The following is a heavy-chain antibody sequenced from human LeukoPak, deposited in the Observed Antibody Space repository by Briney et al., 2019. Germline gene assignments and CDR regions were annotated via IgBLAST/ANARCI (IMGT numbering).Heavy chain of an antibody. Sequence: GASVKVSCKASGYTFTGYYMHWVRQAPGQGLEWMGWINPNSGGTNYAQKFQGRVTMTRDTSISTAYMELSRLRSDDTAVYYCAGDFGYCSSTSCHNWFDPWGQGTLVTVSS. CDR2: INPNSGGT. D-gene: IGHD2-2*03. V-gene: IGHV1-2*02. CDR1: GYTFTGYY. CDR3: AGDFGYCSSTSCHNWFDP. J-gene: IGHJ5*02.